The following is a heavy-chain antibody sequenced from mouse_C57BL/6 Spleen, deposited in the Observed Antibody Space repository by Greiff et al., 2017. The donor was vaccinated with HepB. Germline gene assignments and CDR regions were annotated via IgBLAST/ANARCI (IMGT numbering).Heavy chain of an antibody. J-gene: IGHJ3*01. CDR1: GYTFTSYW. Sequence: VQLQQPGAELVKPGASVKLSCKASGYTFTSYWMHWVKQRPGQGLEWIGMIHPNSGSTNYNEKFKSKATLTVDKSSSTAYMQLSSLTSEDSAVYYCARSATVVATRFAYWGQGTLVTVSA. D-gene: IGHD1-1*01. CDR3: ARSATVVATRFAY. CDR2: IHPNSGST. V-gene: IGHV1-64*01.